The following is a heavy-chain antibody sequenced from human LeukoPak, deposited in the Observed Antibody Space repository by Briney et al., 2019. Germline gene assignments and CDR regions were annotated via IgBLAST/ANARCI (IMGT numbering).Heavy chain of an antibody. D-gene: IGHD3-22*01. V-gene: IGHV4-59*01. J-gene: IGHJ4*02. CDR2: IYYSGRT. CDR3: ARFLKYYDSSGYYLDY. CDR1: GGSISSYY. Sequence: PSETLSLTCSVSGGSISSYYWSWIRQPPGKGLEWIEYIYYSGRTNYNPSLKSRVTISVDTSKNQFSLTLSSVTAADTAVYYCARFLKYYDSSGYYLDYWGQGTLVTVSS.